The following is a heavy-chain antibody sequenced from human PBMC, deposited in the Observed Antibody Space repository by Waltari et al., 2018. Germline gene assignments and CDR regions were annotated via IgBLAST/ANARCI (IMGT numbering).Heavy chain of an antibody. J-gene: IGHJ6*02. V-gene: IGHV3-23*01. CDR2: ISGSGGST. D-gene: IGHD6-6*01. Sequence: QLLESGGGLVQPGWALRLSCAASGFTFSRYAIRWVRQAPGKGLEWFEAISGSGGSTYYADSVKGRLNISRDNSKNTLYLQMNSLRAEDTAVYYCAKGTRSSPYYYGMDVWGQGTTVTVSS. CDR1: GFTFSRYA. CDR3: AKGTRSSPYYYGMDV.